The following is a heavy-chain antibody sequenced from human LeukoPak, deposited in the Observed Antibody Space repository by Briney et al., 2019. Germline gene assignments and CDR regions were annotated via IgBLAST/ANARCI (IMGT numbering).Heavy chain of an antibody. J-gene: IGHJ6*02. V-gene: IGHV1-18*01. D-gene: IGHD4-17*01. Sequence: ASVKVSCKASGYTFTSYGISWVRQAPGQGLEWMGWISAYNGNTNYAQKLQGRVTMTTDTSTSTAYMELRSLRSDDTAVYYCARDILTTPHYYYYGMDVWGQGTTVSVSS. CDR2: ISAYNGNT. CDR3: ARDILTTPHYYYYGMDV. CDR1: GYTFTSYG.